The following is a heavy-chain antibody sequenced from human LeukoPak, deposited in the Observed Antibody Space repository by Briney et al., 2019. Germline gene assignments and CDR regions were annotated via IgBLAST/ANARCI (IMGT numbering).Heavy chain of an antibody. V-gene: IGHV4-59*08. CDR3: ARIGTAASFDS. D-gene: IGHD6-13*01. Sequence: SETLSLTCTVSGGSISSYYWSWIRQPPGKGLEWIGYIYYSGSTNYNPSLKSRVTISVDTSKNQFSLKLSSVTAADTAVYYCARIGTAASFDSWGQGTQVTVSS. J-gene: IGHJ5*01. CDR2: IYYSGST. CDR1: GGSISSYY.